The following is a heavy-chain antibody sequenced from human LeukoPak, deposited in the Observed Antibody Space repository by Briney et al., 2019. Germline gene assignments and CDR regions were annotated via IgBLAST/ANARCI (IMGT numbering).Heavy chain of an antibody. CDR2: ISAYNGNT. Sequence: GSSVKVSCKASGGTFSSYAISWVRQAPGQGLEWMGWISAYNGNTNYAQKLQGRVTMTTDTSTSTAYMELRSLRSDDTAVYYCARDGGGNDYDFWSGLLGALDYWGQGTLVTVSS. V-gene: IGHV1-18*01. J-gene: IGHJ4*02. CDR3: ARDGGGNDYDFWSGLLGALDY. CDR1: GGTFSSYA. D-gene: IGHD3-3*01.